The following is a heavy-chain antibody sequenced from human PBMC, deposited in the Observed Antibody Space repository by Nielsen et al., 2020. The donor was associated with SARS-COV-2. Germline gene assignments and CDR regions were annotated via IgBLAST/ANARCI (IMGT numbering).Heavy chain of an antibody. J-gene: IGHJ6*02. D-gene: IGHD6-6*01. CDR3: VKWVQLDLGYYYHGMDV. CDR2: MSYDGTNR. Sequence: GGSLRLSCVASGFTFSNYGMHWVRQAPDKGLEWEALMSYDGTNRNYADSVRGRFTISRDNSKNTLYLQMNSLRVEDTAVYYCVKWVQLDLGYYYHGMDVCGLWTTVTVSS. CDR1: GFTFSNYG. V-gene: IGHV3-30*18.